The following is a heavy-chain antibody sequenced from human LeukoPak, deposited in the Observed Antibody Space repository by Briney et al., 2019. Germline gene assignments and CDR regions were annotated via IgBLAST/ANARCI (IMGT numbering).Heavy chain of an antibody. CDR2: IYTSGST. J-gene: IGHJ5*02. Sequence: SETPSLTCTVSGNSFGDYYWSWLPPPPGKGLEWIGRIYTSGSTTYNPSLKSRVTMSVDTSKSQFSLNLMFVTAADTAVYYCTRDTGTTGEVKFDPWGQGTLVTVSS. D-gene: IGHD4-17*01. CDR1: GNSFGDYY. V-gene: IGHV4-4*07. CDR3: TRDTGTTGEVKFDP.